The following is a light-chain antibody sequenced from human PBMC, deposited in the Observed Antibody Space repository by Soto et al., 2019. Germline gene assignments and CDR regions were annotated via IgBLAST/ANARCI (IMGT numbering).Light chain of an antibody. Sequence: EMVLTQFPATLSLSPGERATHSCRASHSVSSYLAWYQQKPGQAPRLLIYDISNRATGIPARFIGSGSGTDFTLTISSLEPEDSAVYYCQQRNAWPRNTFGQGTKLEI. CDR1: HSVSSY. V-gene: IGKV3-11*01. J-gene: IGKJ2*01. CDR3: QQRNAWPRNT. CDR2: DIS.